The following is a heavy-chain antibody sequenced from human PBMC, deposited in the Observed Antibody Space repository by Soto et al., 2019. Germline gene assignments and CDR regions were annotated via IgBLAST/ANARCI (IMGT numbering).Heavy chain of an antibody. CDR3: ARHVLLPSSKCDYVDV. D-gene: IGHD3-3*02. V-gene: IGHV1-69*08. Sequence: QGQLVQSGAEVKKPGSSVKVSCTASEGTFSAYTINWVRQAPGQRLEWMARIIPKHGTATYAEKFQGRAATTADRSTNTAYLELSSLRSDDTAVYYCARHVLLPSSKCDYVDVWGKGTTVTVSS. J-gene: IGHJ6*03. CDR2: IIPKHGTA. CDR1: EGTFSAYT.